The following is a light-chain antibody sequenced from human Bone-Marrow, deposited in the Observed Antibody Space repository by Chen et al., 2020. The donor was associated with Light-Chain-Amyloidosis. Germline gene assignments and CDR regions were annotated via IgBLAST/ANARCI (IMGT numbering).Light chain of an antibody. V-gene: IGLV2-14*01. CDR2: EVT. J-gene: IGLJ1*01. CDR3: SSYTITNTLV. Sequence: QSALTQSASVSGSPVQSITISCTGTSSDGCGDNHVSWYQQQPDKAPKLMIYEVTKRPSWVPDRVSGSKSDNTASLTISGLQTEDEADYFCSSYTITNTLVFGSGTRVTVL. CDR1: SSDGCGDNH.